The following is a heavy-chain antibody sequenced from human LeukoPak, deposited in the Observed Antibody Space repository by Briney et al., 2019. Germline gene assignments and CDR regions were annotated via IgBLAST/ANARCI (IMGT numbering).Heavy chain of an antibody. J-gene: IGHJ4*02. CDR3: ARQAINYSYGWIDY. D-gene: IGHD5-18*01. Sequence: SETLSLTCTVSGGSISSSSYYWGWIRQPPGKGLEWIGSIYYSGSTYYNPSLKSRVTISVDTSKNQFSLKLSSVTAADTAVYYCARQAINYSYGWIDYWGQGTLVTVSS. CDR1: GGSISSSSYY. CDR2: IYYSGST. V-gene: IGHV4-39*01.